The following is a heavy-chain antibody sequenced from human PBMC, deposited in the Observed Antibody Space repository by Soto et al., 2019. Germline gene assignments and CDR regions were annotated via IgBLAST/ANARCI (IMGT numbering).Heavy chain of an antibody. D-gene: IGHD4-17*01. CDR2: INAGNGNT. J-gene: IGHJ6*02. CDR3: ARGDPTVTTYYYYYGMDV. V-gene: IGHV1-3*01. Sequence: ASVKVSCKASGYTFTSYAMHCVRQAPGQRLEWMGWINAGNGNTKYSQKFQGRVTITRDTSASTAYMELSSLRSEDTAVYYCARGDPTVTTYYYYYGMDVWGQGTTVTVSS. CDR1: GYTFTSYA.